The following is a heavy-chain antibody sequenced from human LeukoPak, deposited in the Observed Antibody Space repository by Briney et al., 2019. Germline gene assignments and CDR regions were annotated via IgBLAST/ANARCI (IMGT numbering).Heavy chain of an antibody. V-gene: IGHV1-2*02. Sequence: ASVKVSCKASGYTFTGYYMHWVPQAPRQGVEWMGGINHNNGGTNYAQKFQGRVTMTRETSISTAYMELSRLRSDDTAVYYCARDREGYYDILAGYYGVGAFDIWGQGTMVTVSS. CDR1: GYTFTGYY. D-gene: IGHD3-9*01. J-gene: IGHJ3*02. CDR2: INHNNGGT. CDR3: ARDREGYYDILAGYYGVGAFDI.